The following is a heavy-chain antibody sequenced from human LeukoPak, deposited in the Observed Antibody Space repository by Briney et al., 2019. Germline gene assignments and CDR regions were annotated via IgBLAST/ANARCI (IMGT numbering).Heavy chain of an antibody. D-gene: IGHD3-22*01. J-gene: IGHJ4*02. Sequence: PSETLSLTCTVSGGSISSYYWSWIRQPAGKGLEWIGRIYTSGSTNYSPSLKSRVTMSVDTSNNQFSLRLNSVTAADTAVYYCARDRRYYDSTLRFDYWGQGTLVTVSS. V-gene: IGHV4-4*07. CDR3: ARDRRYYDSTLRFDY. CDR1: GGSISSYY. CDR2: IYTSGST.